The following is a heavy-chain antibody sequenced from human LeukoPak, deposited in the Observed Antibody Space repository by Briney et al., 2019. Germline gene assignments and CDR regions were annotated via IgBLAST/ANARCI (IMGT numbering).Heavy chain of an antibody. V-gene: IGHV3-30*18. D-gene: IGHD2-21*02. J-gene: IGHJ4*02. CDR2: ISLDGSNE. Sequence: GGSLRLSCAASGFTFSNYGMHWVRQSPGKGLEWVAVISLDGSNEYYADSVKGRFTISRDNSKNTLYLQMNSLRAEDTAVYCCAKDRLGGGDPKHPDYWGQGTLVTVSS. CDR1: GFTFSNYG. CDR3: AKDRLGGGDPKHPDY.